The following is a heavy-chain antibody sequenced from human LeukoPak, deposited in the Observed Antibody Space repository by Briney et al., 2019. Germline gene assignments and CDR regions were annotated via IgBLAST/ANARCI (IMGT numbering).Heavy chain of an antibody. V-gene: IGHV4-30-2*01. Sequence: PSQTLSLTCTVSGGSISSGGYYWSWIRQPPGKGLEWIGYIYHSGSTYYNPSLKSRVTISVDRSKNQFSLKLSSVTAADTAVYYCARDNRWDYYMDVWGKGTTVTVSS. CDR1: GGSISSGGYY. D-gene: IGHD1-26*01. J-gene: IGHJ6*03. CDR3: ARDNRWDYYMDV. CDR2: IYHSGST.